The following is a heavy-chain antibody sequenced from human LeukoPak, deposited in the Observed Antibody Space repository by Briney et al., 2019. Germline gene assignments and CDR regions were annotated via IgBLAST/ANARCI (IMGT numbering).Heavy chain of an antibody. Sequence: SGGSLRLSCAASGFTFSSYSMNWVRQAPGKGLEWVSSISSSSSYIYYADSVKGRFTISRDNAKNSLYLQMNSLRAEDTAVYYCAKVFVTGMSYLPHWGQGTLVIVSS. D-gene: IGHD2-21*02. CDR3: AKVFVTGMSYLPH. V-gene: IGHV3-21*04. CDR1: GFTFSSYS. J-gene: IGHJ1*01. CDR2: ISSSSSYI.